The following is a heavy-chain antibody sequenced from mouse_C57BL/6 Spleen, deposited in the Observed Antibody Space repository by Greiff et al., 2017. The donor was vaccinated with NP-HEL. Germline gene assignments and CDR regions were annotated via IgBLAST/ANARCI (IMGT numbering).Heavy chain of an antibody. CDR3: AKHEDYYYGSGGFAY. D-gene: IGHD1-1*01. V-gene: IGHV2-9*01. CDR2: LSGCGST. CDR1: GFSLTSYG. Sequence: VKLQESGPGLVAPSQCLSITCTVSGFSLTSYGVAWVRQPPGQGLEWLGVLSGCGSTNYNSALMSRLSISKDNSKSKVFLKMNSLQTDDTAMYYCAKHEDYYYGSGGFAYWGQGTLVTVSA. J-gene: IGHJ3*01.